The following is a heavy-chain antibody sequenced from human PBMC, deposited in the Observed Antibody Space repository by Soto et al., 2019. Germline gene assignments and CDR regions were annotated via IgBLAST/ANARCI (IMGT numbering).Heavy chain of an antibody. CDR2: ISSSSSYI. V-gene: IGHV3-21*01. D-gene: IGHD6-13*01. Sequence: GGSLRLSCAASGFTFSSYSLNWVRQAPGKGLEWVSSISSSSSYIYYADSVKGRFTISRDNAKNSLYLQMNSLRAEDTAVYYCARDLGAAAPPGAFDIWGQGTTDTVSS. CDR1: GFTFSSYS. CDR3: ARDLGAAAPPGAFDI. J-gene: IGHJ3*02.